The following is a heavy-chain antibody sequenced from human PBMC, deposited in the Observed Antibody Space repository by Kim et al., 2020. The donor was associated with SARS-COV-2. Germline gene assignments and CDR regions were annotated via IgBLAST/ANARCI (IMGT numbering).Heavy chain of an antibody. CDR1: GGSISSYY. D-gene: IGHD6-13*01. V-gene: IGHV4-4*07. J-gene: IGHJ5*02. Sequence: SETLSLTCTVSGGSISSYYWSWIRQPAGKGLEWIGRIYTSGSTNYNPSLKSRVTMSVDTSKNQFSLKLSSVTAADTAVYYCARGLRSAAGKSVWFDPWGQGTLVTVSS. CDR2: IYTSGST. CDR3: ARGLRSAAGKSVWFDP.